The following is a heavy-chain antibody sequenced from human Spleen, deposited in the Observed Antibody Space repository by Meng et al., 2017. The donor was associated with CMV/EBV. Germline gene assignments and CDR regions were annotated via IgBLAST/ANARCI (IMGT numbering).Heavy chain of an antibody. CDR1: GFTFDDYG. D-gene: IGHD2-2*01. J-gene: IGHJ3*02. CDR3: ASARVGAFDI. Sequence: LSLAASGFTFDDYGMSWVRQAPGEGLEWVSGIDWNGGSTGYADSVKGRFTISRDNAKNSLYLQMNSLRAEDTALYYCASARVGAFDIWGQGTMVTVSS. CDR2: IDWNGGST. V-gene: IGHV3-20*03.